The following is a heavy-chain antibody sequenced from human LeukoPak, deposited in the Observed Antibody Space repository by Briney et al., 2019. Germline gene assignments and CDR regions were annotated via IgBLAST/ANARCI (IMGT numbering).Heavy chain of an antibody. CDR1: GGSFSGYY. CDR2: INHSGST. V-gene: IGHV4-34*01. D-gene: IGHD6-19*01. Sequence: SETLSLTCAVYGGSFSGYYWSWIRQPPGKGLEWIGEINHSGSTNYNPSLKSRVTISVDTSKNQFSLKLSSVTAAGTAVYYCARTYSSGWYPWFDPWGQGTLVTVSS. CDR3: ARTYSSGWYPWFDP. J-gene: IGHJ5*02.